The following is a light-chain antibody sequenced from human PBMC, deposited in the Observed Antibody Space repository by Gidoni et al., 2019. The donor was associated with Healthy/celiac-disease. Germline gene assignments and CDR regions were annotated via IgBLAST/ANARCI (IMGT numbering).Light chain of an antibody. V-gene: IGKV3-20*01. J-gene: IGKJ4*01. CDR3: QQYGSSPLT. Sequence: MLTQSPGTLSLSPGERATLSCRVSQRVSSSYLAWYQQQPGQAPRLLIYGASSRAPGTPDRFSGSGSGTDFPLIISRLEPEDVAVYYCQQYGSSPLTFGGGTKVEIK. CDR2: GAS. CDR1: QRVSSSY.